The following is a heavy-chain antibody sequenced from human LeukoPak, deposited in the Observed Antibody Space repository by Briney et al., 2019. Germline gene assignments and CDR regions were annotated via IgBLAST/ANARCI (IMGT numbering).Heavy chain of an antibody. CDR3: ARDNRGYSGYDSGGYYYYYYYMDV. V-gene: IGHV3-74*01. CDR1: GFSFSSYW. D-gene: IGHD5-12*01. J-gene: IGHJ6*03. Sequence: PGGSLRLSCAASGFSFSSYWMHWVRQAPGKGLVWVSRINSDGSGTSYADSVKGRFTLSRDNAKNTLYLQMNSLRVEDTAVYYCARDNRGYSGYDSGGYYYYYYYMDVWGKGTTVTLSS. CDR2: INSDGSGT.